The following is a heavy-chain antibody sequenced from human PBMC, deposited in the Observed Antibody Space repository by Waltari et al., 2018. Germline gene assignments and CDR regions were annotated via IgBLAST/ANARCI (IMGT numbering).Heavy chain of an antibody. CDR1: GFTFSAYR. D-gene: IGHD3-3*01. Sequence: EVQLVESGGGLVQPGGSLRLSCAASGFTFSAYRMHWVRQAPGKGLVWVSLSNADGRATLYADSGKGRFTMSRDNAKDTLYLQMNSLRGEDTAVYYCAIQISGVVFWGQGTLVTVSS. CDR2: SNADGRAT. J-gene: IGHJ4*02. V-gene: IGHV3-74*01. CDR3: AIQISGVVF.